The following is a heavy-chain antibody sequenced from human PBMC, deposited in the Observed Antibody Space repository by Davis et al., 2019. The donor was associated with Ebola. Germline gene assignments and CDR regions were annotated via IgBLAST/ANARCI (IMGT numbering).Heavy chain of an antibody. CDR3: ARDIAYGTFDD. J-gene: IGHJ4*02. CDR2: IKEDGSEK. Sequence: PGGSLRLSCAASGFTFRSYWMTWIRQVPGKGLEWVANIKEDGSEKYYEDSVKGRFTISRDNAENSLYLQMNSLRVEDMAVYYCARDIAYGTFDDWGQGTQVTVSS. D-gene: IGHD4-17*01. CDR1: GFTFRSYW. V-gene: IGHV3-7*01.